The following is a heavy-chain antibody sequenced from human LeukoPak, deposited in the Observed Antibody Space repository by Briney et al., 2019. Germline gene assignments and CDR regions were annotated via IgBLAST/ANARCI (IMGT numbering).Heavy chain of an antibody. D-gene: IGHD3-9*01. CDR1: GFSLSNYW. CDR3: TRDLMDYDVSTGLHHYYMDV. J-gene: IGHJ6*02. V-gene: IGHV3-7*01. Sequence: PGGSLRLSCAASGFSLSNYWMSWVRQAPGRGLEWVANIKQDGSDIYYVDSVKGRFTISRDNAKNSLYLQMNSLRAEDTAVYYCTRDLMDYDVSTGLHHYYMDVWGQGTTVTVSS. CDR2: IKQDGSDI.